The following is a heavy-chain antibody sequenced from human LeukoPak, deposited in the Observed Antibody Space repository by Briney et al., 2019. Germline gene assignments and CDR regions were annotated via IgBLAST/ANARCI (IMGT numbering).Heavy chain of an antibody. CDR3: ARLYQQSKWKYYYYHMDV. Sequence: SETLSLTCSVSGASFSTNYRSWIRQPPGRGLEWIGYVFDSGSTNYNPSLKSRVTISVDTSTKQFSLRLCSVTAADTAVYYCARLYQQSKWKYYYYHMDVWGKGTAVTVSS. J-gene: IGHJ6*03. CDR1: GASFSTNY. V-gene: IGHV4-59*01. CDR2: VFDSGST. D-gene: IGHD1-1*01.